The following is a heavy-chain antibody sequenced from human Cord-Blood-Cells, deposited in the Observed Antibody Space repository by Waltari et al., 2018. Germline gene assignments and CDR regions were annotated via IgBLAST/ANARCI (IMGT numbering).Heavy chain of an antibody. CDR2: INPNSGGT. J-gene: IGHJ4*02. CDR3: ARNGCTGGVCYDY. V-gene: IGHV1-2*04. CDR1: GYTFPGYY. D-gene: IGHD2-8*02. Sequence: QVQLVQSGAAVKQPGASVKVSCKASGYTFPGYYMHLVRQAPGQGLEWMGWINPNSGGTNYAQKFQGWVTMTRDTSISTAYMELSRLRSDDTAVYYCARNGCTGGVCYDYWGQGTLVTVSS.